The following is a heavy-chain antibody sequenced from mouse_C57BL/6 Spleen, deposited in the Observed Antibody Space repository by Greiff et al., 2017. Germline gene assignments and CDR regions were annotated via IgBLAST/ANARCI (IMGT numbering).Heavy chain of an antibody. Sequence: EVKVVESGGGLVKPGGSLKLSCAASGFTFSDYGMHWVRQAPEKGLEWVAYISSGSSTIYYADTVKGRFTISRDNAKNTLFLQMTSLRSEDTAMYYCARGGRGYFDVWGTGTTVTVSS. D-gene: IGHD3-3*01. CDR3: ARGGRGYFDV. CDR1: GFTFSDYG. J-gene: IGHJ1*03. V-gene: IGHV5-17*01. CDR2: ISSGSSTI.